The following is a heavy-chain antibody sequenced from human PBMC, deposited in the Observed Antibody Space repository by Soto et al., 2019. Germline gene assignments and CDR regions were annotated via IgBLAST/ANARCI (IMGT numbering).Heavy chain of an antibody. V-gene: IGHV3-74*01. J-gene: IGHJ4*02. Sequence: EVQLVESGGGLVQPGGSLRLSCVGSGLTFSNYWIHWVRQAPGKGLAWVSRISRDGSSTTYADSVKGRFTISRDFAKNTVYLQMNSLRAEDTAVYYCARESSGYSSYFDYWGQGTLVTVSS. CDR2: ISRDGSST. CDR3: ARESSGYSSYFDY. D-gene: IGHD5-12*01. CDR1: GLTFSNYW.